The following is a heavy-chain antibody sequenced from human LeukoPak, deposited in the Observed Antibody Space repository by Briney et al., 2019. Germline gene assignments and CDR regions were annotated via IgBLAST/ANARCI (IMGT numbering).Heavy chain of an antibody. V-gene: IGHV4-4*07. CDR3: ARAVGDNRAFDI. Sequence: SETLSLTCIVSGGSITSYSWGWIRQPAGKGLEWIGRLSLTGSTTYSPSLKSRVTMSVDTSKNQFSLKLNSVTAADTAVYYCARAVGDNRAFDIWAKGQWSPSLQ. J-gene: IGHJ3*02. CDR2: LSLTGST. CDR1: GGSITSYS. D-gene: IGHD1-14*01.